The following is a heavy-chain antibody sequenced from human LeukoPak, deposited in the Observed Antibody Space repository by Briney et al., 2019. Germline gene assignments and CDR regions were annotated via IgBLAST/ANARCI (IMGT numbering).Heavy chain of an antibody. V-gene: IGHV3-48*01. Sequence: GGSLRLSCAASGFTFGDYSMNWVRRAPGKGLEWVSYISATGRTIYYADSVKGRFTISRDNAENSLYLQMHSLRADDTALYYCARDPVTYWGQGTLATVSS. CDR3: ARDPVTY. CDR2: ISATGRTI. J-gene: IGHJ4*02. CDR1: GFTFGDYS. D-gene: IGHD4-17*01.